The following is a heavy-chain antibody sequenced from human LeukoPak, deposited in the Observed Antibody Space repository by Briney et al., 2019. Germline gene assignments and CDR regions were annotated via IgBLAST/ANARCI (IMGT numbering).Heavy chain of an antibody. J-gene: IGHJ4*02. V-gene: IGHV1-18*01. CDR3: ATPLIGQGVSLGY. CDR2: VSPYNGNT. D-gene: IGHD3-16*01. Sequence: GASVKVSCKASGYTFTSFGLSWVRQAPGQGLEWMALVSPYNGNTNYAQKLQGRVTMTTDTSTSTAYMELRSLRSDDTAVYYCATPLIGQGVSLGYWGQGTLVTVSS. CDR1: GYTFTSFG.